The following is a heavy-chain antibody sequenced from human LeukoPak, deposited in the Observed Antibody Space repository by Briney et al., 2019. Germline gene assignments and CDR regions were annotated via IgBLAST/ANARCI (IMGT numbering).Heavy chain of an antibody. J-gene: IGHJ6*03. V-gene: IGHV4-34*01. Sequence: SETLSLTCAVYGGSFSGYYWSWIRQPPGKGLEWIGEINHSGSTNYNPSLQSRVTISVDTSKNQFSLQLSSVTAAATAVYSCARGRAASGYSYGYYYSYYMDVWGKGTTVTVSS. CDR1: GGSFSGYY. CDR2: INHSGST. CDR3: ARGRAASGYSYGYYYSYYMDV. D-gene: IGHD5-18*01.